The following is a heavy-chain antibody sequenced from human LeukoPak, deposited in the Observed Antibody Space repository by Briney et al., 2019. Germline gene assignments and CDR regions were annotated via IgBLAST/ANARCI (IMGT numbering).Heavy chain of an antibody. Sequence: MSSETLSLTCTVSGGSISSYYWSWIRQPPGKGLEWIGYIYYSGNTNYNPSLKTRVTISVDTSKNQFSLKLSSVTAADRAVYYCARGRPRYSSSWYPEYFQHWGQGTLVTVSS. CDR2: IYYSGNT. CDR3: ARGRPRYSSSWYPEYFQH. J-gene: IGHJ1*01. V-gene: IGHV4-59*12. D-gene: IGHD6-13*01. CDR1: GGSISSYY.